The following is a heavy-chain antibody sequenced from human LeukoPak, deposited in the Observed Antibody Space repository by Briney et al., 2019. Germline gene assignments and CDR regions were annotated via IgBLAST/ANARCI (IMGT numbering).Heavy chain of an antibody. CDR3: ARGLRYYGSGSYTHFDY. Sequence: PSETLSLTCAVYGGSFSAYSWSWIRQPPGKGLEWIGYIYHSGSTYYNPSLKSRVTISLDRSKNQFSLKVTSVTAADTAVYYCARGLRYYGSGSYTHFDYWGQGSLVTVSS. CDR1: GGSFSAYS. CDR2: IYHSGST. J-gene: IGHJ4*02. V-gene: IGHV4-30-2*01. D-gene: IGHD3-10*01.